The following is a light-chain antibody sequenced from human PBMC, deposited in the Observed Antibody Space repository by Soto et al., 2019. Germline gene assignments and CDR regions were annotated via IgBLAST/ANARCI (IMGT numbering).Light chain of an antibody. Sequence: EVLMTPSPATLSVSPGDTATLSCRATERISSSLAWYQQKPGQPPRLLIYGASTRATGVPARFSGSGSGTEFTLTISRLQSEDFAVYYCQQYYNWRPRFGQGTKVDIK. J-gene: IGKJ1*01. V-gene: IGKV3-15*01. CDR3: QQYYNWRPR. CDR2: GAS. CDR1: ERISSS.